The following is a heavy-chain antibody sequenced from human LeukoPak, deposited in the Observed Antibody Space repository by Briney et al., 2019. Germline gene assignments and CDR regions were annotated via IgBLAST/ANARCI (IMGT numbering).Heavy chain of an antibody. CDR1: GLTFSSYG. D-gene: IGHD3-10*01. V-gene: IGHV3-33*01. Sequence: GRSLRLSCAASGLTFSSYGMHWVRQAPGKGLEWVAVIWYDGSNKYYADSVKGRFTISRDNSKNTLYLQMNSLRAEDTAVYYCARDPSDYYGSGRRRTDNWFDPWGQGTLVTVSS. CDR2: IWYDGSNK. J-gene: IGHJ5*02. CDR3: ARDPSDYYGSGRRRTDNWFDP.